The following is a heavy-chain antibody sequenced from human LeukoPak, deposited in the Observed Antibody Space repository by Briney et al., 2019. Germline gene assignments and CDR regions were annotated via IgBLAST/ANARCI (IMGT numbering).Heavy chain of an antibody. CDR3: ARHVPGYYDSGRHPLKYYYYMDV. J-gene: IGHJ6*03. V-gene: IGHV5-51*01. CDR1: GYSFTNQW. Sequence: RGESLKISCKGSGYSFTNQWIGWVRQMPGKGLEWMGIIYPGDSDTRYSPSFQGQVTISADKSISTAYLQWSSLKASDSAMYYCARHVPGYYDSGRHPLKYYYYMDVWGKGTTVTVSS. D-gene: IGHD3-10*01. CDR2: IYPGDSDT.